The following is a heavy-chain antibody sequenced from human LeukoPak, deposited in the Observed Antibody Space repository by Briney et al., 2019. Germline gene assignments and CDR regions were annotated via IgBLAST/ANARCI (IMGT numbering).Heavy chain of an antibody. J-gene: IGHJ4*02. CDR1: GYTFTGYY. CDR2: INPNSGGT. CDR3: AREASGWAVDY. V-gene: IGHV1-2*06. Sequence: ASVKVSCKASGYTFTGYYMHWVRQAPGQGPEWMGRINPNSGGTNYAQKFQGRVTMTRDTSISTAYMELSRLRSDDTAVYYCAREASGWAVDYWGQGTLVTVSS. D-gene: IGHD6-19*01.